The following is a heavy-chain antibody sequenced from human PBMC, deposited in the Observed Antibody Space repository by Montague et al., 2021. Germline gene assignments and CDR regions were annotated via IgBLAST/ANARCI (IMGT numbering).Heavy chain of an antibody. Sequence: SLRLSCAASGFTFSHYGMSLFRQAPGKGLEWVSCIGSSSGYISYSDSVKGRFTISRDNAKNSLYLQMSSLRAEDTAVYYCARSSRLKGMDVWGQGTTVTVSS. V-gene: IGHV3-21*01. CDR3: ARSSRLKGMDV. CDR1: GFTFSHYG. J-gene: IGHJ6*02. CDR2: IGSSSGYI.